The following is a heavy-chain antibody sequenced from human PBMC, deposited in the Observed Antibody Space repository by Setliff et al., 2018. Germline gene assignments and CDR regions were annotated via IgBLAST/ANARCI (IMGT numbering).Heavy chain of an antibody. CDR1: GDSISSGNW. CDR3: ASLDTAMVWGDDY. J-gene: IGHJ4*02. Sequence: SETLSLTCAVSGDSISSGNWWSWVRQPPEKGLEWIGEINHSGNTNYNPSLKSRVTISVDKSTNQFSLKLNSVTAADTAVYYCASLDTAMVWGDDYWGQGTPVTVSS. CDR2: INHSGNT. D-gene: IGHD5-18*01. V-gene: IGHV4-4*02.